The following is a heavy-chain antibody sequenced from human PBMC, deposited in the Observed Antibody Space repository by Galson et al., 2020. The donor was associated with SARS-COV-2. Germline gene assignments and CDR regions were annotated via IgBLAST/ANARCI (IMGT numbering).Heavy chain of an antibody. V-gene: IGHV3-15*01. D-gene: IGHD4-17*01. J-gene: IGHJ3*01. CDR1: GFTFSNAW. CDR3: TWTTVTLECDF. Sequence: GGSLRLSCAASGFTFSNAWMSWVRQAPGKGLEWVGRVKSKTDGGTTDYAAPGKGRFIISRDDSKNTLDLQMDSLKTEDTAVYYCTWTTVTLECDFWGQGTQVTVSS. CDR2: VKSKTDGGTT.